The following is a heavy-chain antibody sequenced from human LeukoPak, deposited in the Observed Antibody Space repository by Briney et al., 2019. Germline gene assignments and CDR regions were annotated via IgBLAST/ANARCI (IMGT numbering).Heavy chain of an antibody. CDR1: GFTFSSYA. Sequence: PGGSLRLSCAASGFTFSSYAMSWVRQAPGKGLEWVSAISGSGGSTYYADSVKGRFTISRDNSKNTLYLQMSSLRAEDTAVYYCAKIWAAGKGPLDYWGQGTLVTVSS. D-gene: IGHD6-13*01. J-gene: IGHJ4*02. CDR3: AKIWAAGKGPLDY. V-gene: IGHV3-23*01. CDR2: ISGSGGST.